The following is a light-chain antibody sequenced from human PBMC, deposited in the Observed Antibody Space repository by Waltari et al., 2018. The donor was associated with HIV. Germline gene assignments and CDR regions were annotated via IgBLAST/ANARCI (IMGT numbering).Light chain of an antibody. CDR1: QGINSY. J-gene: IGKJ2*01. V-gene: IGKV1-9*01. CDR2: GAS. Sequence: DIQLTQSPSFLSASVGDRVTITCRASQGINSYLAWYQQTPGTAPNLLIYGASTLQGGVPSRFSGSGSGTEFTLTISSLQPEDFATYYCQQINSYPYTFGQGTKLEIK. CDR3: QQINSYPYT.